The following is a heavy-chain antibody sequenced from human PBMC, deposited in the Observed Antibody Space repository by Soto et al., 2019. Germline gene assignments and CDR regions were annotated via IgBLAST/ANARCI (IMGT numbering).Heavy chain of an antibody. CDR1: GFMFRTYG. J-gene: IGHJ4*02. CDR2: ISYDGSRI. D-gene: IGHD5-18*01. CDR3: ATGDVDTAMAMAFDY. V-gene: IGHV3-30*03. Sequence: QVQLVESGGGVVQPGRSLRLSCAASGFMFRTYGMHWVRQAPGKGLEWVAVISYDGSRIYYGDSVKGRFTVSRDNSKSALYLQMNSLRPEDTAMYYCATGDVDTAMAMAFDYWGQGTLVTVSS.